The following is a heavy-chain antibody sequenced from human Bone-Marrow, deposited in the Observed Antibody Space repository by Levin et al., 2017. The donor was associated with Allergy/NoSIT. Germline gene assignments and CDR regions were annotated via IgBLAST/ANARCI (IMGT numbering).Heavy chain of an antibody. CDR1: GYTFTNYA. V-gene: IGHV7-4-1*02. Sequence: GESLKISCKASGYTFTNYAMNWVRQAPGQGLEWMGWINTNTENPTYAQGLTGRFVFSLDTSVSTAYLEISSLEAEDTAVYYCARGVGGYCSSGSCYMGYWGQGTLVTVSS. CDR2: INTNTENP. J-gene: IGHJ4*02. D-gene: IGHD2-2*02. CDR3: ARGVGGYCSSGSCYMGY.